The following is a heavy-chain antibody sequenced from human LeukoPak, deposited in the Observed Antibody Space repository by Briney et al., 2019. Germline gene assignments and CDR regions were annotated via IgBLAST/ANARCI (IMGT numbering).Heavy chain of an antibody. J-gene: IGHJ4*02. Sequence: GGSLRLSCAASGFTFSSYEMNWVRQAPGKGLEWVSYISSSGSTIYYADSVKGRFTISRDNAKNSLYLQMNSLRAEDTAVYYCAKAGQYCSGGSCYYSSLPPFLYFDYWGQGTLVTVSS. CDR3: AKAGQYCSGGSCYYSSLPPFLYFDY. V-gene: IGHV3-48*03. CDR2: ISSSGSTI. CDR1: GFTFSSYE. D-gene: IGHD2-15*01.